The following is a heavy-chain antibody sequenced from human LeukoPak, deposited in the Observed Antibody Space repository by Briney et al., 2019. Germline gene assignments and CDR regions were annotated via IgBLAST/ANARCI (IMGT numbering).Heavy chain of an antibody. CDR1: GFTFSDYY. D-gene: IGHD3-3*01. V-gene: IGHV3-11*04. CDR3: ARAKAPSITIIKGLWFDP. J-gene: IGHJ5*02. Sequence: GGSLRLSCAASGFTFSDYYMSWIRQAPGKGLEWVSYISSNGNTIYYADSVKGRFTISRDNAKNSLYLQMNSLRAEDTAVYYCARAKAPSITIIKGLWFDPWGQGTLVTVSS. CDR2: ISSNGNTI.